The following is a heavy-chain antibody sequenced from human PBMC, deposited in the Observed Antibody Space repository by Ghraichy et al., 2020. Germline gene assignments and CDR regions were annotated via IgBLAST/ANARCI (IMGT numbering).Heavy chain of an antibody. CDR3: ARANWGSGDY. CDR1: GSTFSRYW. CDR2: IKEDGTDK. Sequence: GGSLRLSCAASGSTFSRYWMSWVRQPPGKGLEWVANIKEDGTDKYYVDSVKGRFTISRDKNSLYLQMNSLRADDTAVYYCARANWGSGDYWGQGTLVTVSS. D-gene: IGHD3-16*01. V-gene: IGHV3-7*03. J-gene: IGHJ4*02.